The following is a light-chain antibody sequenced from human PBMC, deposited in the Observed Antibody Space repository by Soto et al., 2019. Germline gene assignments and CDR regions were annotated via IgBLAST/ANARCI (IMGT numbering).Light chain of an antibody. Sequence: QSVLTQPRSVSGSPGQSVTISCTGTSSDVGGYDYVSWYQQHPGKAPKLMIYDVTKRPSGVPDRFSGSKSGNTASQTISGLQAEDEADYFCYSYVGRSNSEVFGTGTKVTV. CDR2: DVT. V-gene: IGLV2-11*01. J-gene: IGLJ1*01. CDR1: SSDVGGYDY. CDR3: YSYVGRSNSEV.